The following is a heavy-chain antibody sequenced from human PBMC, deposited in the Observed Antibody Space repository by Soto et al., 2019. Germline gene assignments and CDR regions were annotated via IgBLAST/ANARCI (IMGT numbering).Heavy chain of an antibody. D-gene: IGHD1-26*01. J-gene: IGHJ4*02. CDR2: ISAYNGNT. CDR3: ASSLFIVGATEKLDY. V-gene: IGHV1-18*01. CDR1: GYTFTSYG. Sequence: VQLVQSGAEVKKPGASVKVSCKASGYTFTSYGISWVRQAPGQGLEWMGWISAYNGNTNYAQKLQGRVTMTTDTSTSTAYIEMRSLRSDDTAVYYCASSLFIVGATEKLDYWGQGTLVTVSS.